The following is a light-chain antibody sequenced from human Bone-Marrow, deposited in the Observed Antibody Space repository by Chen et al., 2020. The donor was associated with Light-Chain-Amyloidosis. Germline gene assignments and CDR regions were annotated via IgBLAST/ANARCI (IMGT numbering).Light chain of an antibody. CDR1: QSISNY. J-gene: IGKJ4*01. CDR2: AAS. V-gene: IGKV1-39*01. Sequence: IQITHSPPSLSAFVGDRGTITCRASQSISNYLNGYQQKPGKAPKLLIYAASRLQGGVPSRFSGSGSGTDFTLTISSLQPEDFATYYCQQRYTPPLTFGGGTKVEIK. CDR3: QQRYTPPLT.